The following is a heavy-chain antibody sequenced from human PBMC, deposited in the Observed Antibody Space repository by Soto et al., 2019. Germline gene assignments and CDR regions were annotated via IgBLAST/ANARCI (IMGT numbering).Heavy chain of an antibody. D-gene: IGHD6-13*01. CDR3: ASGYSSSWYNYFDE. J-gene: IGHJ4*02. Sequence: ASVKVSCKASGYTFTGYYMHWVRQAPGQGLEWMGWINPNSGGTNYAQKFQGWVTMTRGTSISTAYMELSSLRSEDTAVYYCASGYSSSWYNYFDEWGQGTLVTVSS. V-gene: IGHV1-2*04. CDR2: INPNSGGT. CDR1: GYTFTGYY.